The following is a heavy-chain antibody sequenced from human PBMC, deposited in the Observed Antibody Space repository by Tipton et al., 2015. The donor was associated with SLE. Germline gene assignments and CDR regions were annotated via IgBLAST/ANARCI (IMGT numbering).Heavy chain of an antibody. CDR1: GFTFSSYA. D-gene: IGHD3-9*01. J-gene: IGHJ4*01. CDR2: VSYGGVTT. Sequence: SLRLSCAASGFTFSSYAMSWVRQAPGKGLEWVSAVSYGGVTTYYADSVKGRFTISRDNSKKTLYLQMNSLRVEDTALYHCAKSSVGVSTGHWVWWGQGTLVSVPS. V-gene: IGHV3-23*01. CDR3: AKSSVGVSTGHWVW.